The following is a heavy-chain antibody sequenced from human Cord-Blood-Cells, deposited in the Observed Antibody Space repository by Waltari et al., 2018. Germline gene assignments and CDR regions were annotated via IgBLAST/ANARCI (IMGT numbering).Heavy chain of an antibody. CDR3: ARLIAAAGTSDY. J-gene: IGHJ4*02. D-gene: IGHD6-13*01. CDR1: GYTFTGYY. V-gene: IGHV1-2*06. CDR2: INPNSGGT. Sequence: QVQLVQSGAAVKKPGASVKVSCKASGYTFTGYYMHWVRQAPGQGLEGMGRINPNSGGTNYAQKFQGRVTMTRDTSISTAYMELSRLRSDDTAVYYCARLIAAAGTSDYWGQGTLVTVSS.